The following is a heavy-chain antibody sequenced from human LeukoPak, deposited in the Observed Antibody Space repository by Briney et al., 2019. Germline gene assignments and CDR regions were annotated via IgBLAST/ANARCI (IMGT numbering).Heavy chain of an antibody. CDR2: IYTSGST. CDR3: ARSGGSGTYYDGTFDY. Sequence: PSETLSLTCTVSGGSITSYYWSWIRQPAGKGLEWIGRIYTSGSTSYNPSLKSRVTMPVDTSKNQLSLKVSSVTAADTAVYYCARSGGSGTYYDGTFDYWGQGTLVTVSS. D-gene: IGHD1-26*01. J-gene: IGHJ4*02. V-gene: IGHV4-4*07. CDR1: GGSITSYY.